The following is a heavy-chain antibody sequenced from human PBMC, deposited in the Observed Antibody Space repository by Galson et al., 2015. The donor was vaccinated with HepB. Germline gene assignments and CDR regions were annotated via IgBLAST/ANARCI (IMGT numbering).Heavy chain of an antibody. D-gene: IGHD6-13*01. V-gene: IGHV3-30*04. CDR1: GFTFSSYA. J-gene: IGHJ1*01. CDR3: AREKAAAGWGYFQH. Sequence: SLRLSCAASGFTFSSYAMHWVRQAPGKGLEWVAVISYDGSNKYYADSVKGRFTISRDNSKNTLYLQMNSLRAEDTAVYYCAREKAAAGWGYFQHWGQGTLVTVSS. CDR2: ISYDGSNK.